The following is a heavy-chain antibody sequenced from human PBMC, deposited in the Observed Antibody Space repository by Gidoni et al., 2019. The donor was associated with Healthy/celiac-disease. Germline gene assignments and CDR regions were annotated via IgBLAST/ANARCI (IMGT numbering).Heavy chain of an antibody. Sequence: QVQLVQSGAEVKKPGSAVKVSCKASGGTFSSYAISWVRQAPGQGLEWMGGIIPIFGTANYAQKFQVRVTITADESTSTAYMELSSLRSEDTAVYYCARERYSSGWSRSYFDYWGQGTLVTVSS. J-gene: IGHJ4*02. D-gene: IGHD6-19*01. V-gene: IGHV1-69*01. CDR1: GGTFSSYA. CDR3: ARERYSSGWSRSYFDY. CDR2: IIPIFGTA.